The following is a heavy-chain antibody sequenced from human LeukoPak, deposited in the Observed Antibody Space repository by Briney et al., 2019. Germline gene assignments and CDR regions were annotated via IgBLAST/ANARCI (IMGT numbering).Heavy chain of an antibody. CDR3: ARGPGILTGYSPLDY. V-gene: IGHV4-34*01. CDR2: INDSGGT. CDR1: GGSFSGYF. Sequence: SETLSLTCAVYGGSFSGYFWSWIRQPPGEGLEWIGEINDSGGTNYNSSLKSRVSISVDTSNSQFSLKLSSVTAADTAVYYCARGPGILTGYSPLDYWGQGNLVTVSS. J-gene: IGHJ4*02. D-gene: IGHD3-9*01.